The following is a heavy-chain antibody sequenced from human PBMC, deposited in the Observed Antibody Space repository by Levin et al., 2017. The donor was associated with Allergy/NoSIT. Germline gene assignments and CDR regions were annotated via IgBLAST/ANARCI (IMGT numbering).Heavy chain of an antibody. V-gene: IGHV3-23*01. Sequence: SCAASGFSFSTYTMGWVRQAPGKGLEWVSDINPNGGRTYYVDSVKGRFTISRDNSKNTLFLQLGSLRAEDTAVYYCVKAGSISWYDSLGQGTLVTVSS. D-gene: IGHD1-26*01. CDR3: VKAGSISWYDS. J-gene: IGHJ5*01. CDR2: INPNGGRT. CDR1: GFSFSTYT.